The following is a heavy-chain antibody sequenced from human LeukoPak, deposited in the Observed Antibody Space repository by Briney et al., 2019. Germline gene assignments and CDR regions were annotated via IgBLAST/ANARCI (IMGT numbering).Heavy chain of an antibody. CDR3: ARERIVGATTYDY. D-gene: IGHD1-26*01. CDR1: GFTFDDYA. V-gene: IGHV3-9*01. CDR2: ISWNSGSI. J-gene: IGHJ4*02. Sequence: GGSLRLSCAASGFTFDDYAMHWVRQAPGKGLEWVSGISWNSGSIGYADSVKGRFTISRDNAKNSLYLQMNSLRAEDTAVYYCARERIVGATTYDYWGQGTLVTVSS.